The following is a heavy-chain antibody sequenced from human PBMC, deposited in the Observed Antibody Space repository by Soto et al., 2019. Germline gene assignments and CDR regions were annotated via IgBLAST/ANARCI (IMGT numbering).Heavy chain of an antibody. D-gene: IGHD2-2*01. Sequence: GGSLRLSCAASGFTFSNAWMSWVRQAPGKGLEWVGRIKSKTDGGTTDYAAPVKGRFTISRDDSKNTLYLQMNSLKTEDTAVYYCTTGLVGCSSTSCDLEDYWGQGTLVTVSS. J-gene: IGHJ4*02. CDR1: GFTFSNAW. CDR3: TTGLVGCSSTSCDLEDY. V-gene: IGHV3-15*01. CDR2: IKSKTDGGTT.